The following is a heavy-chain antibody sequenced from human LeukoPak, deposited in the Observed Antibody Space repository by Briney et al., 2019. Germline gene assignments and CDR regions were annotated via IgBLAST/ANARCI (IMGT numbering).Heavy chain of an antibody. CDR1: GFSLSTSGMC. Sequence: SGPTLVNPTQTLTLTCTFSGFSLSTSGMCVSWIRQPPGKALEWLARIDGDDDKYYSTALKTRLTISKDTSKNQVVLTMTNMDPVDTATYYCARTLTTVTGSAMDAWGQGTTVTVSS. V-gene: IGHV2-70*11. J-gene: IGHJ6*02. CDR3: ARTLTTVTGSAMDA. CDR2: IDGDDDK. D-gene: IGHD4-17*01.